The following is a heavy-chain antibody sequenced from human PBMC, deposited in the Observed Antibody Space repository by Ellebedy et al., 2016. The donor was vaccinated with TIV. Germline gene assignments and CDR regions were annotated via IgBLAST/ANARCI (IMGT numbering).Heavy chain of an antibody. D-gene: IGHD2-21*01. Sequence: PGGSLRLSCAASGFTFSSYWMSWVRQAPGTGLEWVANIKQDGSEKYYVDSVKGLFTISRDNAKNSLFLQMNGLRADDTAVYYCARVDGGDYGDNSFDYWGLGTHVTVSA. J-gene: IGHJ4*02. V-gene: IGHV3-7*01. CDR2: IKQDGSEK. CDR1: GFTFSSYW. CDR3: ARVDGGDYGDNSFDY.